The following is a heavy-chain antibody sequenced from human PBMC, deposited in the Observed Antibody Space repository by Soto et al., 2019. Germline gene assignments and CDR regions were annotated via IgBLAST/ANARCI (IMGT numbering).Heavy chain of an antibody. D-gene: IGHD3-3*01. V-gene: IGHV4-30-4*01. CDR2: IYYSGST. CDR1: GGSISSGDYY. Sequence: SETLSLTCTVSGGSISSGDYYWSWIRQPPGKGLEWIGYIYYSGSTYYNPSLKSRVTISVDTSKNQFSLKLSSVNAADTAVYYCASASSGYYLRYYYGMDVCGQGTTVTVYS. J-gene: IGHJ6*02. CDR3: ASASSGYYLRYYYGMDV.